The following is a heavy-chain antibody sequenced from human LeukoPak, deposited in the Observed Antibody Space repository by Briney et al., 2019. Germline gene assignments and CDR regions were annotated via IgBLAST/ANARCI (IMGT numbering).Heavy chain of an antibody. J-gene: IGHJ4*02. CDR2: INHSGST. CDR3: ARQIRYFDWLLNQPYFDY. D-gene: IGHD3-9*01. CDR1: GGSFSGYY. V-gene: IGHV4-34*01. Sequence: SETLSLTCAVYGGSFSGYYWSWIRQPPGKGLEWIGEINHSGSTNYNPSLKSRVTISVDTSKNQFSLRLSSVTAADTAVYYCARQIRYFDWLLNQPYFDYWGQGTLVTVSS.